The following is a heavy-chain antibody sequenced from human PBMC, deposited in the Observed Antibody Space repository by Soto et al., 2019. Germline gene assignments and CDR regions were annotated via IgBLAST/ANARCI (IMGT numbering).Heavy chain of an antibody. CDR1: GGTFSSYA. CDR2: IIPIFGTA. Sequence: QVQLVQSGAEVTKPGSSVKVSCKASGGTFSSYAISWVRQAPGQGLEWMGGIIPIFGTANYAQKFQGRVTITADKSTSTAYMELSSLRSEDTAVYYCARGPYCSGGSCYPGAFDIWGQGTMVTVSS. D-gene: IGHD2-15*01. J-gene: IGHJ3*02. V-gene: IGHV1-69*06. CDR3: ARGPYCSGGSCYPGAFDI.